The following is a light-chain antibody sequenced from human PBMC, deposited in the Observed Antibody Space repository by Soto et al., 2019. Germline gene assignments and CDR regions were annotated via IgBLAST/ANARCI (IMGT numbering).Light chain of an antibody. CDR1: QTISNW. CDR2: DAA. J-gene: IGKJ3*01. V-gene: IGKV1-5*01. CDR3: QQYNSYAFT. Sequence: DIQMTQSPSTLSASVGDRVTITWRASQTISNWLAWYQQKPGKAPKLLIYDAAKLESGVPSRFSGSGSGTEFTLTISSLQPDDFGTYYCQQYNSYAFTFGPGTKVDIK.